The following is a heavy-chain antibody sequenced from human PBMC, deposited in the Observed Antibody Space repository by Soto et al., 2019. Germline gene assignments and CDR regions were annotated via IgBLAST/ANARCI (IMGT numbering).Heavy chain of an antibody. CDR1: GFTFGDYA. V-gene: IGHV3-49*03. J-gene: IGHJ6*03. CDR2: IRSKAYGGTT. Sequence: GGSLRLSCTASGFTFGDYAMSWFRQAPGKGLEWVGFIRSKAYGGTTEYAASVKGRFTISRDDSKSIAYLQMNSLKTEDTAVYYCTRDETILTGYYVYYYYYMDVWGKGTTVTVSS. D-gene: IGHD3-9*01. CDR3: TRDETILTGYYVYYYYYMDV.